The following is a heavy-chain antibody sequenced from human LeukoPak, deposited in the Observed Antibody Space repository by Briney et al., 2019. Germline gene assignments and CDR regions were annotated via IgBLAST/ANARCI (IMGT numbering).Heavy chain of an antibody. CDR2: VGGGGIGT. CDR1: GLTFSIYV. CDR3: AKERSGGWPFDY. V-gene: IGHV3-23*01. Sequence: GGSLRLSCADSGLTFSIYVMSWVRQAPGKGLEWVAGVGGGGIGTYYADSVKGRFTTSRDSSKNTLYLQMNSLRAEDTAVYYCAKERSGGWPFDYWGQGTLVTVSS. D-gene: IGHD6-19*01. J-gene: IGHJ4*02.